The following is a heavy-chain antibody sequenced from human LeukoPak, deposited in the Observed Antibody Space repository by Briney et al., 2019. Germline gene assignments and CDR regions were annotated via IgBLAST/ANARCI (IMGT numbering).Heavy chain of an antibody. V-gene: IGHV3-30*18. CDR3: AKDLSSGWTNWFDP. D-gene: IGHD6-19*01. Sequence: PGRSLRLSCAASGFTFSSYGMHWVRQAPGKGLEWVAVISYDGSNKHYADSVKGRFTISRDNSKHTLYLQMNSLRAEDTAVYYCAKDLSSGWTNWFDPWGQGTLVTVSS. CDR1: GFTFSSYG. CDR2: ISYDGSNK. J-gene: IGHJ5*02.